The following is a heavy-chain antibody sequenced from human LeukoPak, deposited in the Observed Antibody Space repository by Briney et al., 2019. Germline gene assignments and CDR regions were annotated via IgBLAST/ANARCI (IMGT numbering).Heavy chain of an antibody. Sequence: GGSLRLSCAASGFTVSSNYMSWVRQAPGKGLEWVSPIYSDGGTYYADSVKGRFTVSRDNSKNTLYLQMNSLRAEDTAMFYCARGRARFDYWGQGTLVTVSS. J-gene: IGHJ4*02. CDR3: ARGRARFDY. CDR2: IYSDGGT. CDR1: GFTVSSNY. V-gene: IGHV3-53*01.